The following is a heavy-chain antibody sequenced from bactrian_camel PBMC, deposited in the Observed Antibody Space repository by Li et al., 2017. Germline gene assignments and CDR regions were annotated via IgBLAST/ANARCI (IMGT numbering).Heavy chain of an antibody. D-gene: IGHD3*01. Sequence: VESGGSLRLSCAASGFIFNKYYMTWIRQAPGEGLEWVCSLYTGGDHTYCAGSMKGRFTISVDTAKNTLYLQMNSLKPEDTAVYYCVRGWDDDTWSFNYWGQGTQVTVS. CDR2: LYTGGDHT. J-gene: IGHJ4*01. CDR3: VRGWDDDTWSFNY. V-gene: IGHV3S28*01. CDR1: GFIFNKYY.